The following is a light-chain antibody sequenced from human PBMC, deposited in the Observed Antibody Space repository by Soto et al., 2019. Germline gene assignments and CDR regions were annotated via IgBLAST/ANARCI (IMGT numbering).Light chain of an antibody. CDR2: LNSDGSH. Sequence: QLVLTQSPSASASLGASVKVTCTLSSGYSSYAIAWHQQQPEKGPQYLMKLNSDGSHSKGDGIPDRFSGSGSGAERYLTISSLQSEDEAAYYCQTWVGTDNVVFGGGTKLTVL. CDR3: QTWVGTDNVV. J-gene: IGLJ2*01. CDR1: SGYSSYA. V-gene: IGLV4-69*01.